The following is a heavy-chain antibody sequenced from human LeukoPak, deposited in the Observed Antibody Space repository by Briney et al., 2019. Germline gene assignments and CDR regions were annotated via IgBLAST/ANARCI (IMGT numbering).Heavy chain of an antibody. CDR1: GYTFTSYY. J-gene: IGHJ6*03. D-gene: IGHD2-2*01. Sequence: GASVKVSCKASGYTFTSYYMHWVRQAPGQGLEWMGVINPSGGSRSYAQKFQGRVTMTRDMSTSTVYMELSSLRSEDTAVYYCARDLRAWGEYQLPQRDYYYYYMDVWGKGTTVTVSS. CDR2: INPSGGSR. V-gene: IGHV1-46*01. CDR3: ARDLRAWGEYQLPQRDYYYYYMDV.